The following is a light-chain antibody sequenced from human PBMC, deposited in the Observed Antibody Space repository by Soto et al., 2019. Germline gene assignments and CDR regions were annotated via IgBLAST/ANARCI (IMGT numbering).Light chain of an antibody. CDR1: SSDVGDYNF. Sequence: QSALTQPASMSGSPGQSITISCTGTSSDVGDYNFVSWYQQLPGKAPKLMIYEVSHRPSGVSNRFSGSKSGNTASLTISGLLAEDEAHYYCSSHTSSSIWVFGGGTKLTVL. J-gene: IGLJ3*02. CDR2: EVS. CDR3: SSHTSSSIWV. V-gene: IGLV2-14*03.